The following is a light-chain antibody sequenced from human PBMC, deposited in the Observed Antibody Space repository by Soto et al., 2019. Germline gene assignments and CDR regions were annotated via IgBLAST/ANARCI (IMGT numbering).Light chain of an antibody. CDR1: QSVTSKS. CDR3: QQFETSPCT. CDR2: DAA. Sequence: EIVLTQSPGTLSLSPGDRATLSCRASQSVTSKSLAWYQHKLGQPPRLLIYDAARRAPGIPDRFSGSGSGTDFTLTISRLEPEDFAVYFCQQFETSPCTFGPGTKLDF. V-gene: IGKV3-20*01. J-gene: IGKJ3*01.